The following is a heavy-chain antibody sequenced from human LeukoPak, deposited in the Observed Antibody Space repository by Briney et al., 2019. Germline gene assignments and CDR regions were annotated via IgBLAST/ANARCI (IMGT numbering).Heavy chain of an antibody. D-gene: IGHD3-10*01. CDR2: IDTSGST. CDR3: ARDTYKYGSSAYYFDY. V-gene: IGHV4-4*07. CDR1: GVSISSYY. Sequence: SETLSLTCTVSGVSISSYYWSWIRQPAGKGLEWIGRIDTSGSTNYNPSLKSRVTMSVDTSKNQFSLKLSSVTAADTAVYYCARDTYKYGSSAYYFDYWGQGTLVTVSS. J-gene: IGHJ4*02.